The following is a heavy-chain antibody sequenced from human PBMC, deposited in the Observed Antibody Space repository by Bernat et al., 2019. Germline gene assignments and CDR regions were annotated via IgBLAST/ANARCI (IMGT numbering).Heavy chain of an antibody. Sequence: QVQLVQSGAEVKKPGSSVKVSCKASGGTFSSYAISWVRQAPGQGLEWMGGIIPIFGTANYAQKFQGRVTITADESTSTAYMEPRRLRSEEPAGDFWARDYWGATPGGYWGQGTLVTVSS. J-gene: IGHJ4*02. V-gene: IGHV1-69*12. CDR1: GGTFSSYA. CDR2: IIPIFGTA. CDR3: ARDYWGATPGGY. D-gene: IGHD1-26*01.